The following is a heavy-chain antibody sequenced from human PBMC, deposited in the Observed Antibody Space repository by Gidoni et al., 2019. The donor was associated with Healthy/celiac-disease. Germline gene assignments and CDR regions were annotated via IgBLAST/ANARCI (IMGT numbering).Heavy chain of an antibody. CDR3: ARSITMVRGGDDAFDI. Sequence: GSYYWGWIRQPPGKGLEWIGSIYYSGSTYYNPSLKSRVTISVDTSKNQFSLKLSSVTAADTAVYYCARSITMVRGGDDAFDIWGQGTMVTVSS. D-gene: IGHD3-10*01. CDR1: GSYY. J-gene: IGHJ3*02. V-gene: IGHV4-39*07. CDR2: IYYSGST.